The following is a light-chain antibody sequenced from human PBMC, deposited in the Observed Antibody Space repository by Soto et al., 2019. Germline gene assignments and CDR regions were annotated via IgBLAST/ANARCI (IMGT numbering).Light chain of an antibody. J-gene: IGKJ4*01. Sequence: EIVMTQSPATLSVSPWERATLSCWASQSVGGNLAWYQQKPGQAPSPVSYGASTRATGTPARFSGSGSGTEFTLTISSLKSEDFEVYYCQQYIRWPLTFGGGTKVDI. V-gene: IGKV3-15*01. CDR3: QQYIRWPLT. CDR1: QSVGGN. CDR2: GAS.